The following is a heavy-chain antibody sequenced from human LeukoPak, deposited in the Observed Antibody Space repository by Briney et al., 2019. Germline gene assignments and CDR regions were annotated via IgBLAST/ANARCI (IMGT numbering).Heavy chain of an antibody. D-gene: IGHD3-16*01. CDR3: ARDLGSRYSNWFDP. CDR2: IYYSGST. CDR1: GGSISSYY. V-gene: IGHV4-59*01. Sequence: SETLSLTCTVSGGSISSYYWSWIRQPPGKGLEWIGYIYYSGSTNYNTSLKSRVTISVDTSKNQFSLKLSSVTAADTAVYYCARDLGSRYSNWFDPWGQGTLVTVSS. J-gene: IGHJ5*02.